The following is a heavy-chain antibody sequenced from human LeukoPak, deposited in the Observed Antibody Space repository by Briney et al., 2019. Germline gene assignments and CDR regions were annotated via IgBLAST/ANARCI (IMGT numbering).Heavy chain of an antibody. V-gene: IGHV4-59*08. Sequence: SETLSLTCTVSGGSISSYYWSWIRQPPGKGLEWIGYIYYSGSTNYNPSLKSRVTISVDTSKNQFSLKLSSVTAADTAVYYCARSSGYYAYLDYWGQGTLVTVSS. J-gene: IGHJ4*02. D-gene: IGHD3-22*01. CDR2: IYYSGST. CDR3: ARSSGYYAYLDY. CDR1: GGSISSYY.